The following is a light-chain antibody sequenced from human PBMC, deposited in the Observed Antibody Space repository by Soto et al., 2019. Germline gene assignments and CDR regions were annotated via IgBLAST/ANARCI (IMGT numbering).Light chain of an antibody. CDR2: GAS. CDR1: QSMGSN. CDR3: QQYYSSLAIT. J-gene: IGKJ5*01. Sequence: EIVMTQSPATMSVSPGERATLSCRASQSMGSNVAWYQQKPGQAPRLLIYGASTRAAGIPARFSGSGSGTDFTLTITGVQAEDVAVYYCQQYYSSLAITFGQGTRLEIK. V-gene: IGKV3-15*01.